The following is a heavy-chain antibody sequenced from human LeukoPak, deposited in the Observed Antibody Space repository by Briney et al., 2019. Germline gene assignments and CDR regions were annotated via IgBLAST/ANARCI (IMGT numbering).Heavy chain of an antibody. J-gene: IGHJ4*02. CDR1: GGFISSSSYY. D-gene: IGHD3-9*01. CDR2: IYYSGST. Sequence: SETLSLTCTVSGGFISSSSYYWGWIRQPPGKGLEWIGSIYYSGSTYYNPSLKSRLTISVHTSKTQFSLRLTSVTAADTAVYYCARHPILRYFDYWGQGTLVTVSS. CDR3: ARHPILRYFDY. V-gene: IGHV4-39*01.